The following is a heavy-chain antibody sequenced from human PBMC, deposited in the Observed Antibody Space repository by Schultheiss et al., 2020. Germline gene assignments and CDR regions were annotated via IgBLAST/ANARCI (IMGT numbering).Heavy chain of an antibody. D-gene: IGHD6-19*01. V-gene: IGHV3-30*18. CDR3: AKDGSIAVALDY. CDR2: ISYDGSNK. J-gene: IGHJ4*02. Sequence: GESLKISCAASGFTFSSYGMHWVRQAPGKGLEWVAVISYDGSNKYYADSVKGRFTISRDNSKNTLYLQMNSLRAEDTAVYYCAKDGSIAVALDYWGQGTLVTVSS. CDR1: GFTFSSYG.